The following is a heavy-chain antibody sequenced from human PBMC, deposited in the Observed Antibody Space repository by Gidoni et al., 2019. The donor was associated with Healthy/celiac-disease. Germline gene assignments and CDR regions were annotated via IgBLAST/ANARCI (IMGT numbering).Heavy chain of an antibody. J-gene: IGHJ4*02. CDR2: ISYDGSNK. CDR1: GFTFSSYA. D-gene: IGHD3-3*01. V-gene: IGHV3-30-3*01. Sequence: QVQLVESGGGVVQPGRSLRLSCAASGFTFSSYAMHWGRQAPGKGLEWVAVISYDGSNKYYADSVKGRFTISRDNSKNTLYLQMNSLRAEDTAVYYCASNPYYDFWSGYHSSIDYWGQGTLVTVSS. CDR3: ASNPYYDFWSGYHSSIDY.